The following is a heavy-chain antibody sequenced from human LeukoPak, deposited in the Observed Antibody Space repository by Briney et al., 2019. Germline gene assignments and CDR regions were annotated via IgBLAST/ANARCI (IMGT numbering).Heavy chain of an antibody. CDR3: ARSAAGRDYYYYYGMDV. CDR2: IIPIFGTA. Sequence: ASVKVSCKASGGTFSSYAISWVRQAPGQGLEWMGGIIPIFGTANYAQKFQGRVTITADESTSTAYMELSSLRSEDTAVYYCARSAAGRDYYYYYGMDVWGQGTTVTVSS. D-gene: IGHD6-13*01. J-gene: IGHJ6*02. CDR1: GGTFSSYA. V-gene: IGHV1-69*13.